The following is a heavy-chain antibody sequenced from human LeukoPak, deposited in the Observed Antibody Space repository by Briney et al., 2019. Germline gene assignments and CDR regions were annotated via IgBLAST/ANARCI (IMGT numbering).Heavy chain of an antibody. D-gene: IGHD3-9*01. V-gene: IGHV3-30*03. CDR1: GFTFSSYG. J-gene: IGHJ1*01. Sequence: QAGGSLRLSCAASGFTFSSYGMHWVRQAPGKGLEWVAVISYDGSNKYYADSVKGRFTISRDNSKNTLYLQMNSLRAEDTAVYYCARYFDGLPEYFQHWGQGTLVTVSS. CDR2: ISYDGSNK. CDR3: ARYFDGLPEYFQH.